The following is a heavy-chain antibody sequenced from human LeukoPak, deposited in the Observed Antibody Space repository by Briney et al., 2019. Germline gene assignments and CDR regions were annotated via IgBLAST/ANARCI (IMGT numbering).Heavy chain of an antibody. J-gene: IGHJ4*02. Sequence: GGSLRLTCAASGFTFSSYAMSWVRQAPGKGLEWVSAISGSGGSTYYADSVKGRFTISRDNSKNTLYLQMNSLRAEDTAVYYCAKFGYRSSWYEDYWGQGTLVTVSS. D-gene: IGHD6-13*01. CDR2: ISGSGGST. V-gene: IGHV3-23*01. CDR3: AKFGYRSSWYEDY. CDR1: GFTFSSYA.